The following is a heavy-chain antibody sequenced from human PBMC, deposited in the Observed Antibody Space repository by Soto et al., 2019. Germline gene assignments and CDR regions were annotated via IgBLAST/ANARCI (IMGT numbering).Heavy chain of an antibody. D-gene: IGHD3-16*02. CDR1: GFTFSSYW. V-gene: IGHV3-74*01. Sequence: GSLRLSCAASGFTFSSYWMHWVLQVPEKGLVWVSRINSDGSITNYADAVKGRFTISRDNVKNTLYLQMNSLRAEDTAVYYCVRYPRSVGGSYRPDYWGQGTLVTV. CDR3: VRYPRSVGGSYRPDY. J-gene: IGHJ4*02. CDR2: INSDGSIT.